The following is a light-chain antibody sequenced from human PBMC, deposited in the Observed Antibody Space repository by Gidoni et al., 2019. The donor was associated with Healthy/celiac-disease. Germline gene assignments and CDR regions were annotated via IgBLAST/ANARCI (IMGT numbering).Light chain of an antibody. CDR3: QQYNNWPLT. CDR1: QSVSSN. V-gene: IGKV3-15*01. J-gene: IGKJ3*01. CDR2: GAS. Sequence: ELVMPQSPATLSVSPGERATLSCRASQSVSSNLAWYQQKPGQAPRLLIYGASTRATGIPARFSGSGSGTEFTLTISSLQSEDFAVYYCQQYNNWPLTFGPGTKVDIK.